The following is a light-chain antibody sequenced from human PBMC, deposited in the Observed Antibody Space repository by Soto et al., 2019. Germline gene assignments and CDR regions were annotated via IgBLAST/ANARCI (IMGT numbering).Light chain of an antibody. CDR2: GAS. CDR1: QSVSSN. J-gene: IGKJ1*01. V-gene: IGKV3-15*01. CDR3: QQYNNSHPT. Sequence: EIVMTQSPSTLSVSPGERATLSCRASQSVSSNLAWYQQKPGQGPRLLIYGASTRATGIPARFSGSGSGTEFTLTISSMQYEDVAVYYCQQYNNSHPTFGQGTKVDIK.